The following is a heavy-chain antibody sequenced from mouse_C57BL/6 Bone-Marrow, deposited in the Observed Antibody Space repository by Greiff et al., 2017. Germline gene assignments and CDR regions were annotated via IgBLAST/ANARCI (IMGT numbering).Heavy chain of an antibody. D-gene: IGHD2-4*01. V-gene: IGHV1-19*01. CDR3: AREGIYYDYDFSYWYFDV. J-gene: IGHJ1*03. CDR1: GYTFTDYY. CDR2: INPYNGGT. Sequence: EVQLQQSGPVLVKPGASVKMSCKASGYTFTDYYMNWVKQSHGKSLEWIGVINPYNGGTSYNQKFKGKATLTVDKSSSTAYMELNSLTSEDSAVYYCAREGIYYDYDFSYWYFDVWGTGTTVTVSS.